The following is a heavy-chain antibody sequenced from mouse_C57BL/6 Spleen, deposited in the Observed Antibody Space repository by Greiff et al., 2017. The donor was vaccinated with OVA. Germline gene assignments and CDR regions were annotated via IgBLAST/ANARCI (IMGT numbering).Heavy chain of an antibody. Sequence: QVHVKQSGAELVKPGASVKLSCKATGYTFTGYWIEWVKQRPGHGLEWIGEILPGSGSTNYNEKFKGKATFTADTSSNTAYMQLSSLTTEDSAIYYCATYYGNPYYAVDYWGQGTSVTVSS. CDR3: ATYYGNPYYAVDY. CDR2: ILPGSGST. V-gene: IGHV1-9*01. J-gene: IGHJ4*01. CDR1: GYTFTGYW. D-gene: IGHD2-10*01.